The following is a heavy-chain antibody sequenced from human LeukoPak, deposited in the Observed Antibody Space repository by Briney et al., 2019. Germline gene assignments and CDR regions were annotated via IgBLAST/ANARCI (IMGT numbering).Heavy chain of an antibody. CDR1: GGSISSGNW. V-gene: IGHV4-4*02. J-gene: IGHJ3*02. CDR3: ARRRGSRESDAFDI. Sequence: SETLSLTCAVSGGSISSGNWWSWVRQPPGKGLQWIGEINHSGSTNYNPSLKSRVTISVDTSKNQFSLKLSSVTAADTAVYYCARRRGSRESDAFDIWGQGTMVTVSS. CDR2: INHSGST. D-gene: IGHD2-2*01.